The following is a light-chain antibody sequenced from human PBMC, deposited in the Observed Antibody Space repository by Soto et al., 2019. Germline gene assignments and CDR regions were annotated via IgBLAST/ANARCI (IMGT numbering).Light chain of an antibody. V-gene: IGLV1-44*01. CDR2: TNN. CDR3: AAWDDSLNGVV. CDR1: SSNIGSNP. Sequence: QSVLTQPPSASETPGQRVTISCSGSSSNIGSNPVNWYQQLPGTAPKVLIYTNNQRPSGVPDRFSGSKSGTSASLAISGLQSEDEADYFCAAWDDSLNGVVFGGGTKLTVL. J-gene: IGLJ2*01.